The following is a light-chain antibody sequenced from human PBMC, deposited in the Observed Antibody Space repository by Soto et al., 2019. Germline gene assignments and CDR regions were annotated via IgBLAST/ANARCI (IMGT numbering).Light chain of an antibody. V-gene: IGKV1-39*01. CDR1: QIISSY. Sequence: DIQITQSPSDLSASVVGRVTLTFLASQIISSYLSWYQQKPGKAPKLLIYAASSLQSGVPSRFSGSGSGTDFTLTIRSLQPEDFATYYCQQRYSTPPINCGKGTRLAIK. CDR3: QQRYSTPPIN. CDR2: AAS. J-gene: IGKJ5*01.